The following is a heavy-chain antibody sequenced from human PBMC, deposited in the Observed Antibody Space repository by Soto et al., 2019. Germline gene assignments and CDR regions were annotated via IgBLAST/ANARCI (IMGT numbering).Heavy chain of an antibody. CDR2: MNTNSGNK. J-gene: IGHJ5*02. D-gene: IGHD3-10*01. CDR1: GYTFTSYD. V-gene: IGHV1-8*01. Sequence: ASVKVSCKASGYTFTSYDINWVRQATGQGLEWMGWMNTNSGNKGYAQKFQGRVTMTMDTSITTAYMELNSLTSEDTAGYYCARVPGSLDPWGQGTLVTVAS. CDR3: ARVPGSLDP.